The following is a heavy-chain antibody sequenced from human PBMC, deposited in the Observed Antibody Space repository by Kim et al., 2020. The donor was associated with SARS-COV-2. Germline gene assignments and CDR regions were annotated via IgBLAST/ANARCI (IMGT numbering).Heavy chain of an antibody. D-gene: IGHD3-3*01. Sequence: SETLSLTCTVSGGSISSSSYYWGWIRQPPGKGLEWIGSIYYSGSTYYNPSLKSRVTISVDTSKNQFSLKLSSVTAADTAVYYCARRLDPYIWSGYSYFDYWGQGTLVTVSS. CDR1: GGSISSSSYY. J-gene: IGHJ4*02. CDR3: ARRLDPYIWSGYSYFDY. CDR2: IYYSGST. V-gene: IGHV4-39*01.